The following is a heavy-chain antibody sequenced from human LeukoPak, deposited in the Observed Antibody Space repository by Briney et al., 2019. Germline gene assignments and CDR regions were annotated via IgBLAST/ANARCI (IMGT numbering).Heavy chain of an antibody. Sequence: GGSLRLSCAASGFTFSTSAMSWVRQAPGKGLEWVSSIDSSGSYTPSADSVKGRFTISRDNSENTVYLQMNSLRAEDTAVYSCAKISTVTENFHHWGQGTLVTVSS. V-gene: IGHV3-23*01. J-gene: IGHJ4*02. CDR1: GFTFSTSA. D-gene: IGHD4-17*01. CDR3: AKISTVTENFHH. CDR2: IDSSGSYT.